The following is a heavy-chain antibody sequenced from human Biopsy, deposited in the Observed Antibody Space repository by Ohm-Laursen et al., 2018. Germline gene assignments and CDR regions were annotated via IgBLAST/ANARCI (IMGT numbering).Heavy chain of an antibody. CDR2: IRDKASSYTI. CDR1: GFTFNDVY. Sequence: SLRLSCSASGFTFNDVYMHWVRQAPGKGLEWVGRIRDKASSYTIEYATTVKGRFTISRDDSKNSVDLQMNSLKTEDTAVYYCAKTLGDSYGSRYFDYWGQGTLVTVSS. J-gene: IGHJ4*02. D-gene: IGHD5-18*01. CDR3: AKTLGDSYGSRYFDY. V-gene: IGHV3-72*01.